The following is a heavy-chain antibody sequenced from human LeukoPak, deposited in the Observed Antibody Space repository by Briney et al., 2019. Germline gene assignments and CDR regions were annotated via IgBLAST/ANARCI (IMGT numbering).Heavy chain of an antibody. CDR2: ISGSGGST. D-gene: IGHD3-22*01. Sequence: PGGSLRLSCAASGFTFSSYAMSWVRQAPGKGLEWVSAISGSGGSTYYADSVKGRFTISRDNSKNTLYLQMNSLRAEDTAVYYCAKSLSITMIVVVIRNDAFDIWGQGTMVTVSS. V-gene: IGHV3-23*01. J-gene: IGHJ3*02. CDR1: GFTFSSYA. CDR3: AKSLSITMIVVVIRNDAFDI.